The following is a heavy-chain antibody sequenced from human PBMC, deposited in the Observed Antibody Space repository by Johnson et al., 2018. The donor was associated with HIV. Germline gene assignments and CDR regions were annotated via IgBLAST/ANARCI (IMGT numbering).Heavy chain of an antibody. CDR2: ISYDGSNK. V-gene: IGHV3-30*04. Sequence: QEQLVESGGGVVQPGRSLRLSCAASGFTFSSYAMHWVRQAPGKGLEWVAVISYDGSNKYYADSVKGRFTISRDNSKNTLYLQMNSLRAEDTTVYYCARDSDKWLAGGGAFDIWG. J-gene: IGHJ3*02. CDR3: ARDSDKWLAGGGAFDI. CDR1: GFTFSSYA. D-gene: IGHD6-19*01.